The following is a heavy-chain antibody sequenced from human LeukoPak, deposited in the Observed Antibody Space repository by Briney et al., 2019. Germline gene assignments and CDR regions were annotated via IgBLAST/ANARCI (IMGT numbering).Heavy chain of an antibody. CDR1: GFTFSSYS. J-gene: IGHJ5*02. CDR3: ARGTTGTTLNWFDP. CDR2: ISSSSSYI. D-gene: IGHD1-1*01. V-gene: IGHV3-21*01. Sequence: PGGSLRLSCAASGFTFSSYSMNWVRQAPGKGLEWVSSISSSSSYIYYADSVKGRFTISRDNAKNSLYLQMNSLRAEDTAVYYCARGTTGTTLNWFDPWAREPWSPSPQ.